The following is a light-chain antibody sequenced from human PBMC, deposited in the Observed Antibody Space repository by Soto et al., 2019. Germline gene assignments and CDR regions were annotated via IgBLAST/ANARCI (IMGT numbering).Light chain of an antibody. CDR2: DGS. CDR1: NNDVGSYNL. J-gene: IGLJ7*01. Sequence: QSVLTQPASVSGSPGQSITISCTGTNNDVGSYNLVSWYQQHPGRAPKLIIFDGSKRPSGIPTRFSGSKSGNTASLTISGLPAEGGADYYCCSYATGDSAVFGGGTQLTVL. CDR3: CSYATGDSAV. V-gene: IGLV2-23*01.